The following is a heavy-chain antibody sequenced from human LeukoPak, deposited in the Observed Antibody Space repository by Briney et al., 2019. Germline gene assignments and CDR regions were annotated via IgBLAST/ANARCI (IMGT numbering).Heavy chain of an antibody. V-gene: IGHV3-23*01. CDR3: AKGYCSSTSCYPNY. D-gene: IGHD2-2*01. CDR2: ISGSGGST. J-gene: IGHJ4*02. Sequence: GGSLRLSCEASGFTFSSYAMSWVRQAPGKGLEWVSAISGSGGSTYYADSVKGGFTISRDNSKNTLYLQMNSLRAEDTAVYYCAKGYCSSTSCYPNYWGQGTLVTVSS. CDR1: GFTFSSYA.